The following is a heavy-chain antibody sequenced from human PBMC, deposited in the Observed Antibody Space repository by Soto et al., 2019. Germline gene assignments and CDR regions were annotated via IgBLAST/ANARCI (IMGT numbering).Heavy chain of an antibody. CDR1: GYTFIDYC. D-gene: IGHD3-9*01. J-gene: IGHJ5*02. V-gene: IGHV1-2*02. CDR3: TTLRLDP. Sequence: ASVKVSCKASGYTFIDYCMHWVRQAPGQGFEWLGRISPKSGATNYAQKFQGRVTMTRDTSINTAYMELSGLTSDDTAVYYCTTLRLDPWGQGTLVTVSS. CDR2: ISPKSGAT.